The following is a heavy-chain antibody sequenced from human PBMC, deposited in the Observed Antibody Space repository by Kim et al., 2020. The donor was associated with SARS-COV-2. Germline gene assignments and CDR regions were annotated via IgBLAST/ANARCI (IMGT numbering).Heavy chain of an antibody. CDR1: GGTFSSYA. CDR3: ARDQTTVRVWAYYYYYGMDV. CDR2: IIPIFGTA. D-gene: IGHD4-17*01. V-gene: IGHV1-69*13. J-gene: IGHJ6*02. Sequence: SVKVSCKASGGTFSSYAISWVRQAPGQGLEWMGGIIPIFGTANYAQKFQGRVTITADESTSTAYMELSSLRSEDTAVYYCARDQTTVRVWAYYYYYGMDVWGQGTTVTVSS.